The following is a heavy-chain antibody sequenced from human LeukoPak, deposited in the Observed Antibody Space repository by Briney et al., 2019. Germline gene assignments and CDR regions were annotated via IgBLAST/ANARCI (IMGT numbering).Heavy chain of an antibody. D-gene: IGHD6-6*01. CDR3: ARPPLSVYSSSGIDY. V-gene: IGHV3-48*03. J-gene: IGHJ4*02. Sequence: PGGSLRLSCAASGFTFSSYEMNWVRQAPGKGLEWVSYISSSGSTIYYADSVKGRFTISRDNAKNSLYLQMNSLRAEDTAVYYCARPPLSVYSSSGIDYWGQGTLVTVSS. CDR1: GFTFSSYE. CDR2: ISSSGSTI.